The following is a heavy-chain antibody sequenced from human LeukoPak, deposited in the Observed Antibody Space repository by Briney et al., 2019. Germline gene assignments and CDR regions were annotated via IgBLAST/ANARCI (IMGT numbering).Heavy chain of an antibody. CDR2: ISGSGGST. D-gene: IGHD1-26*01. J-gene: IGHJ4*02. Sequence: PGGSLRLSCAASGFTFSSYAMSWVRQAPGKGLEWVSAISGSGGSTYYADSVKGRFTISRDNSKNTLYLQMNSLRAEDTAVYYCANAHVGATRVYFDYWGQGTLVTVSS. CDR1: GFTFSSYA. V-gene: IGHV3-23*01. CDR3: ANAHVGATRVYFDY.